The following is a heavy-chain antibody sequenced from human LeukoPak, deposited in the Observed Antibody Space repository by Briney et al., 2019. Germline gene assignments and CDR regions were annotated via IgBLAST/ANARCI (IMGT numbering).Heavy chain of an antibody. V-gene: IGHV3-7*01. CDR2: IRQDGSDK. CDR3: AREGKLSY. CDR1: GFAFSSYS. J-gene: IGHJ4*02. Sequence: GGSLRLSCAASGFAFSSYSMSWVRQAPGKGLEWVANIRQDGSDKYYVDSVKGRFTISRDNAKNSLYLQMNSLRAEDTAVYYCAREGKLSYWGQGTLVTVSS.